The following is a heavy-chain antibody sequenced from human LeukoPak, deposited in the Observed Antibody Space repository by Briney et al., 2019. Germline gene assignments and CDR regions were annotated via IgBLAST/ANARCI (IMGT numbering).Heavy chain of an antibody. CDR3: ARDLCYCSSTSCCSGWFDP. Sequence: SVKVSCTASVGTFSSYAISWVRQAPGQGLEWMGGNIPIFGTANYAQKFQGRVTITADESTSTAYMELSSLRSEDTAVYYCARDLCYCSSTSCCSGWFDPWGQGTLVTVSS. D-gene: IGHD2-2*01. V-gene: IGHV1-69*01. CDR2: NIPIFGTA. J-gene: IGHJ5*02. CDR1: VGTFSSYA.